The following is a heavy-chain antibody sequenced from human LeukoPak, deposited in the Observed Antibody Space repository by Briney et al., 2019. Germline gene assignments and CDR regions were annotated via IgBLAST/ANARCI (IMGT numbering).Heavy chain of an antibody. D-gene: IGHD3-22*01. CDR3: AKAPMGYDSSGYYRN. V-gene: IGHV3-23*01. Sequence: GGSLRLSCAASGFTFSSYAMSWVRQAPGKGLEWVSAISGSGGSTYYADSVKGRFTISRENSKNTLYLQMNSLRAEDTAVYYCAKAPMGYDSSGYYRNWGQGTLVTVSS. J-gene: IGHJ4*02. CDR2: ISGSGGST. CDR1: GFTFSSYA.